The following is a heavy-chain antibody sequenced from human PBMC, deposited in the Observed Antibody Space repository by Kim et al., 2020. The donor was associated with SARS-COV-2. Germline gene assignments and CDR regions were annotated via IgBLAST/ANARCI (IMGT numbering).Heavy chain of an antibody. Sequence: GGSLRLSCAASGFTVSSNYMSWVRQAPGNGLEWVSVIYSGGSTYYADSVKGRFTISRDNSKNTLYLQMNSLRAEDTAVYYCVSSGWYNYYYYGMDVWGQGTTVNVSS. CDR3: VSSGWYNYYYYGMDV. J-gene: IGHJ6*02. V-gene: IGHV3-66*01. CDR2: IYSGGST. CDR1: GFTVSSNY. D-gene: IGHD6-19*01.